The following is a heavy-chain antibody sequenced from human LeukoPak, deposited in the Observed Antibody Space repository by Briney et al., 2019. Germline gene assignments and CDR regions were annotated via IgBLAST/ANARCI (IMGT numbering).Heavy chain of an antibody. CDR1: GGSISSSSYY. D-gene: IGHD3-10*01. J-gene: IGHJ4*02. Sequence: SETLSLTCTVFGGSISSSSYYWSWIRQPPGKGLEWIGSINYSGNTYYNPSLKSRVTTSVDTSKNQFSLKLSSVTAADTAVYNCARYVVSGSGKYYFDYWGQGTLVTVSS. CDR2: INYSGNT. CDR3: ARYVVSGSGKYYFDY. V-gene: IGHV4-39*01.